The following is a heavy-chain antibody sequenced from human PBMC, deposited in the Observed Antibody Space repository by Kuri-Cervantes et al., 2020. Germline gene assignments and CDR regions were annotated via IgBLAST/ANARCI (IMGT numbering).Heavy chain of an antibody. CDR1: GFTFSSYA. D-gene: IGHD3-10*01. J-gene: IGHJ4*02. V-gene: IGHV3-23*01. CDR3: ARDGGRYYYGSGSYYGDSFDY. Sequence: GESLKISCPASGFTFSSYAMSWVRQAPGKGLEWVSAISGSGGSTYYADSVKGRFTISRDNSENTLYLQMNSLRAEDTAVYYCARDGGRYYYGSGSYYGDSFDYWGQGTLVTVSS. CDR2: ISGSGGST.